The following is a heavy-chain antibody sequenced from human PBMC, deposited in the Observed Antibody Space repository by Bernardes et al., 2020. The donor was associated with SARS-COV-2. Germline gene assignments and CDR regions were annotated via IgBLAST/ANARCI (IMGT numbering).Heavy chain of an antibody. CDR2: ISAYTGHT. CDR3: ARDWGTTIAARPGPSDY. J-gene: IGHJ4*02. D-gene: IGHD6-6*01. V-gene: IGHV1-18*04. CDR1: GYSFPSHG. Sequence: ASVKVSCKASGYSFPSHGITWVRQAPGQGLEWLGWISAYTGHTYYVQKLQDRVALTTDTARSTAYMELRSLTSDDTAVYFCARDWGTTIAARPGPSDYWGQGTLVTVSS.